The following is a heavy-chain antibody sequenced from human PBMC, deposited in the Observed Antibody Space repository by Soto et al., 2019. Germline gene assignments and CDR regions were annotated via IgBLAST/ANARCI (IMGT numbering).Heavy chain of an antibody. V-gene: IGHV3-30*18. CDR1: GFTVSSNY. CDR3: AKGRYSSSWSRYYFDY. D-gene: IGHD6-13*01. CDR2: ISYDGSNK. J-gene: IGHJ4*02. Sequence: PGGSLRLSCAASGFTVSSNYMSWVRQAPGKGLEWVAVISYDGSNKYYADSVKGRFTISRDNSKNTLYLQMNSLRAEDTAVYYCAKGRYSSSWSRYYFDYWGQGTLVTVSS.